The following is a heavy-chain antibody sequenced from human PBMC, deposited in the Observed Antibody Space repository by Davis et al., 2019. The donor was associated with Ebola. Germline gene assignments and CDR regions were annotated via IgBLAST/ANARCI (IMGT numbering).Heavy chain of an antibody. CDR2: INPNSGGT. CDR3: AREAVAGLHDTFDI. Sequence: ASVKVSCKASGYTFTGYYMHWVRQAPGQGLEWMGWINPNSGGTNYAQKFQGWVTMTRDTSISTAYMELSRLRSDDTAMYYCAREAVAGLHDTFDIWGQGTMVTVSS. J-gene: IGHJ3*02. CDR1: GYTFTGYY. D-gene: IGHD6-19*01. V-gene: IGHV1-2*04.